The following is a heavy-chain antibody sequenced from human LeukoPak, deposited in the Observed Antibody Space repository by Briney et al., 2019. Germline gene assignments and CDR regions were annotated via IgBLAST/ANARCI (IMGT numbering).Heavy chain of an antibody. Sequence: PSQTLSLTCTVSGGSISSGGYYWSWIRQHPGKGLEWIGYIYCSGSTYYNPSLKSRVTISVDTSKNQFSLKLSSVTAADTAVYYCARWTTVGSNWFDPWGQGTLVTVSS. CDR3: ARWTTVGSNWFDP. CDR2: IYCSGST. CDR1: GGSISSGGYY. J-gene: IGHJ5*02. V-gene: IGHV4-31*03. D-gene: IGHD4-23*01.